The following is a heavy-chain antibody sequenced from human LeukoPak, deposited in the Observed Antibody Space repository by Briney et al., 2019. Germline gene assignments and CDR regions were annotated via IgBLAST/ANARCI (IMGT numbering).Heavy chain of an antibody. CDR3: AKDSLATSGSSLGNWFDP. J-gene: IGHJ5*02. D-gene: IGHD3-10*01. Sequence: GGSLRLSCAVSGFTLSTFGMHWVRQARGGGLEWVAVISSDGTNKFYADSVKGRFTISTDNSKKTLYLQMSSLRPEDTAVYYCAKDSLATSGSSLGNWFDPWGQGTLVAVSS. CDR2: ISSDGTNK. V-gene: IGHV3-30*18. CDR1: GFTLSTFG.